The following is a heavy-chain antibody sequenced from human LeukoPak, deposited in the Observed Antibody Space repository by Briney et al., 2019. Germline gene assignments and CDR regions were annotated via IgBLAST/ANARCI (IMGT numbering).Heavy chain of an antibody. J-gene: IGHJ5*02. CDR3: ARHYGYSSSWFYEGVTEPWFDP. CDR2: INHSGST. D-gene: IGHD6-13*01. Sequence: SETLSLTCAVYGGSFSGYYWSWIRQPPGKGLEWIGEINHSGSTNYNPSLKSRVTISVDTSKNQFSRKLSSVTAADTAVYYCARHYGYSSSWFYEGVTEPWFDPWGQGTLVTVSS. CDR1: GGSFSGYY. V-gene: IGHV4-34*01.